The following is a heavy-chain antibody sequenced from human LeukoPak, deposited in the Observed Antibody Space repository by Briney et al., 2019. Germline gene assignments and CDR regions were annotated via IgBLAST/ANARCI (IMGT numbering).Heavy chain of an antibody. D-gene: IGHD3-3*01. Sequence: SGTLSLTCAVYGGSFSGYYWSWLRQPPGKGLEWIGEINHSGSTNYNQSLKSRVTISVDTSKTQFSLKPSSVTAADTAVYYCARGRYYDFWSGYYADYWGQGTLVTVSS. CDR2: INHSGST. V-gene: IGHV4-34*01. CDR3: ARGRYYDFWSGYYADY. CDR1: GGSFSGYY. J-gene: IGHJ4*02.